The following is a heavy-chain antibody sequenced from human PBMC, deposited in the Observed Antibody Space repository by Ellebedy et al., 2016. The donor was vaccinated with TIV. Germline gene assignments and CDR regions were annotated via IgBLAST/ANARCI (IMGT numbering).Heavy chain of an antibody. CDR1: GFTFSSYA. D-gene: IGHD3-10*01. J-gene: IGHJ5*02. Sequence: GESLKISXAASGFTFSSYAMSWVRQAPGKGLEWVSAISGSGGSTYYADSVKGRFTISRDNAKNSLYLQMNSLRAEDTAVYYCARDAFYYYGSGSSPTWFDPWGQGTLVTVSS. V-gene: IGHV3-23*01. CDR3: ARDAFYYYGSGSSPTWFDP. CDR2: ISGSGGST.